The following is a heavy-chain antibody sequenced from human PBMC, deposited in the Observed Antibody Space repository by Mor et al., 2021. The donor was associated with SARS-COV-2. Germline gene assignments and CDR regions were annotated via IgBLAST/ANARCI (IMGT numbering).Heavy chain of an antibody. Sequence: RQAPGKGPEWVANIKEDGTEKASVESVKGRFIISRDNAKNSLYLEMNNLRVEDTAVYYCARDGLSWSFDNWGQGTPVTVSS. CDR2: IKEDGTEK. V-gene: IGHV3-7*01. CDR3: ARDGLSWSFDN. J-gene: IGHJ4*01.